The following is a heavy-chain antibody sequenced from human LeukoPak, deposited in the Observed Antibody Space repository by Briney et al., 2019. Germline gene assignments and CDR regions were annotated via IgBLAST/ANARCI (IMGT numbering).Heavy chain of an antibody. Sequence: PGGSLRLSCAASGFTFSSYWMSWVRQAPGKGLEWVANIKQDGSEKYYVDSVKGRLTISRDNAKNSLYLQMNSLRAEDTAVYYCARDLAYYYDSSGYYPGYWGQGTLVTVSS. CDR3: ARDLAYYYDSSGYYPGY. D-gene: IGHD3-22*01. J-gene: IGHJ4*02. V-gene: IGHV3-7*01. CDR1: GFTFSSYW. CDR2: IKQDGSEK.